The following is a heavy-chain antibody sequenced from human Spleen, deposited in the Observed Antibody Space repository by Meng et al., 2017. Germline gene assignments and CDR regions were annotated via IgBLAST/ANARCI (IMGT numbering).Heavy chain of an antibody. CDR3: AREMPMTCYFDQ. D-gene: IGHD3-22*01. CDR1: GYTFTSFV. J-gene: IGHJ4*03. CDR2: INPNSGGT. Sequence: QVQLVQSGAEVMKPGASVKVSCKASGYTFTSFVIHWVRQAPGQGTEWMGRINPNSGGTDYAQKFQGRVTMTRDTSISTAYMELSSLTSDDTAVYYCAREMPMTCYFDQWGQGTLVTVSS. V-gene: IGHV1-2*06.